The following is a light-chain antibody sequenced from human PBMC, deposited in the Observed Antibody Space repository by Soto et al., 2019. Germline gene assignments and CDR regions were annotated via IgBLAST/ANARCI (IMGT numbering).Light chain of an antibody. CDR3: VLYMGSGIWV. CDR2: STN. Sequence: QTVVTQEPSFSVSPGRTVTLTCGLSSGSVSTSYYPSWYQQTPGQAPRMLIYSTNTLFSGVPDRFSGSILGNKAALTITGAQADDESDYYCVLYMGSGIWVFGGGTKVTVL. J-gene: IGLJ3*02. V-gene: IGLV8-61*01. CDR1: SGSVSTSYY.